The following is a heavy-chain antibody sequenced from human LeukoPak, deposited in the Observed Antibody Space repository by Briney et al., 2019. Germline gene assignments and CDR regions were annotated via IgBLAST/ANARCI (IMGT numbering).Heavy chain of an antibody. CDR3: AREIGRGVISPYFDS. Sequence: GGSLRLSCAASGFTFSSNFMSWVRQAPGEGLEWVAVIYSGGRADYADSVKGRFTISRDNSRSMLYLQMKCLRPEDTAVYYCAREIGRGVISPYFDSWGQGTLVTVSS. V-gene: IGHV3-66*01. CDR1: GFTFSSNF. D-gene: IGHD3-10*01. CDR2: IYSGGRA. J-gene: IGHJ4*02.